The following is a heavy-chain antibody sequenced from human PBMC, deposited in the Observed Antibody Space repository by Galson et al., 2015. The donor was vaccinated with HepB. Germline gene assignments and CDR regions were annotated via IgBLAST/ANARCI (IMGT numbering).Heavy chain of an antibody. CDR2: IKEDGSER. D-gene: IGHD3/OR15-3a*01. CDR1: GFTFSTYW. Sequence: SLRLSCAASGFTFSTYWMTWVRQAPGKGLEWVANIKEDGSERYYVDSVEGRFIISRDNAESSLYLQMNSLRDEDTAVYHCARDIWTGTASTFDYWGQGTLVTVSS. J-gene: IGHJ4*02. CDR3: ARDIWTGTASTFDY. V-gene: IGHV3-7*01.